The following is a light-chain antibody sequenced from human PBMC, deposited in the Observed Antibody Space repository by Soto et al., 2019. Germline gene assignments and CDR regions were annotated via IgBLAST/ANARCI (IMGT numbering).Light chain of an antibody. Sequence: EIGLTQSADNLSLSPGERGSLXCRPSQSLSSCKPAWYQQEPRQAPRLLSYDASSRAAGTSDRFSGSGSGTDFTRTISRLEPEDFGVYYGQQYGSSPITFGQGTRLEIK. J-gene: IGKJ5*01. V-gene: IGKV3-20*01. CDR1: QSLSSCK. CDR3: QQYGSSPIT. CDR2: DAS.